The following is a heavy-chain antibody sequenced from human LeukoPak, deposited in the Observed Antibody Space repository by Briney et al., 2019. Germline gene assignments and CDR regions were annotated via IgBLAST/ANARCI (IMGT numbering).Heavy chain of an antibody. CDR2: IYPNGIT. CDR1: GDSISSYH. CDR3: ARRAYYDTSGYYPTSGYFDL. V-gene: IGHV4-4*08. D-gene: IGHD3-22*01. Sequence: SETLSLTCTVSGDSISSYHWSWIRQPPGKGLEWIGYIYPNGITSYNPSLRSRGTISIATSKNQFSLRLRSVTAADTAIYYCARRAYYDTSGYYPTSGYFDLWGRGTLVTVSS. J-gene: IGHJ2*01.